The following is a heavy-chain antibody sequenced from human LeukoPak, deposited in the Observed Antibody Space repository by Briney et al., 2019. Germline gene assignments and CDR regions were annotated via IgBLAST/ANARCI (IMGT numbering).Heavy chain of an antibody. J-gene: IGHJ3*02. CDR3: ARYGRYRAFDI. CDR1: GFTSSAYW. CDR2: INSDVSTT. V-gene: IGHV3-74*01. D-gene: IGHD1-26*01. Sequence: PGGSLRLSCAASGFTSSAYWMHWVRQVPGKGLVWVSRINSDVSTTNYADSVKGRFTISRDNAKNTIYLQMTSLRAEDTAVYYCARYGRYRAFDIWGPGTVVTVSS.